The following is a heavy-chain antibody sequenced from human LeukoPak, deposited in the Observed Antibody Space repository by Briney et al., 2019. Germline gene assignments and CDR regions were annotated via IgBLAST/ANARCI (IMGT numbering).Heavy chain of an antibody. CDR2: MKGDGSVK. CDR1: GFTFIIYW. CDR3: ARWDAYCSGGTCYFGDFAFDI. V-gene: IGHV3-7*01. J-gene: IGHJ3*02. Sequence: PGGSLRLSCAAAGFTFIIYWMSWVRQAPGKGLEWVARMKGDGSVKHFLDSVEGRFTISRDNAKNSLYLQMNSLRAEDTAVYYCARWDAYCSGGTCYFGDFAFDIWGQGTMVTVSS. D-gene: IGHD2-15*01.